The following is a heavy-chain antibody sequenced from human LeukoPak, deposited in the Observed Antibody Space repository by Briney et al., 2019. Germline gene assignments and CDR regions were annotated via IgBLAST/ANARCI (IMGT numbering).Heavy chain of an antibody. CDR2: IIPVFGIV. CDR1: GVTFSSYP. Sequence: SVKVSCKTSGVTFSSYPISWVRQAPGQGLVWMGGIIPVFGIVNYAQRFQGRVTITADKSTSTAYMELSSLRSEDTAVYYCARVTVAGPGTFDIWGQGTMVTVSS. J-gene: IGHJ3*02. D-gene: IGHD6-19*01. CDR3: ARVTVAGPGTFDI. V-gene: IGHV1-69*10.